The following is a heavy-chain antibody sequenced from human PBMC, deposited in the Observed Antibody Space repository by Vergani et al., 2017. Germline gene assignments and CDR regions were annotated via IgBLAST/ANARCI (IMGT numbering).Heavy chain of an antibody. CDR3: ARRSGGYYSGGKVHPLRTAFDV. CDR1: GGSISAGYYF. V-gene: IGHV4-61*02. CDR2: ISASGNA. D-gene: IGHD2-15*01. Sequence: QVQLQASGPGRVKPSQTLSLTCTMSGGSISAGYYFWSWIRQPAGKGLEWLGHISASGNASHSPSLKTRVSMSVDTAKNQFSLTVTSVTAADTAIYFCARRSGGYYSGGKVHPLRTAFDVWGHGTVGTVSS. J-gene: IGHJ3*01.